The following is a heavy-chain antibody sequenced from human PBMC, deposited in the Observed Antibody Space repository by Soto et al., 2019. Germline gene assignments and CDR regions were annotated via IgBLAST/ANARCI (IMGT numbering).Heavy chain of an antibody. J-gene: IGHJ3*01. CDR3: ARWLDSRSYSGAFDV. V-gene: IGHV4-59*01. D-gene: IGHD3-10*01. CDR2: IYYSGST. CDR1: GGSISSYY. Sequence: PSETLSLTCTVSGGSISSYYWSWIRQPPGKGLEWIGYIYYSGSTNYNPSLKSRVTISVDTSKNQLSLKLRFVAAADTAVYYCARWLDSRSYSGAFDVWGQGTMVTVSS.